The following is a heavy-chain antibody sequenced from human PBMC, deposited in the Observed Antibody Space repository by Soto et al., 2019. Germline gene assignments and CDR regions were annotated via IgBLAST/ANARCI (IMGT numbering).Heavy chain of an antibody. D-gene: IGHD5-12*01. CDR2: INHSGST. CDR3: ARPYAPYSGWGH. CDR1: GGSFSGYY. V-gene: IGHV4-34*01. Sequence: SETLSLTCAVYGGSFSGYYWSWIRQPPGKGLEWIGEINHSGSTNYNPSLKSRVTISVDTSKNQFSLKLSSVTAADTAVYYCARPYAPYSGWGHWGRGILVTVSS. J-gene: IGHJ4*02.